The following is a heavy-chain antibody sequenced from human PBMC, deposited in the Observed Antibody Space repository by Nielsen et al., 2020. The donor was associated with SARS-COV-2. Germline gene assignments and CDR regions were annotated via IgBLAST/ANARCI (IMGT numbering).Heavy chain of an antibody. CDR1: GYTFTSYA. J-gene: IGHJ4*02. Sequence: ASVKVSCKASGYTFTSYAMNWVRQAPGQGLEWMGWINTNTGNPTYAQGFTGRFVFSLDTSVSTAYLQISSIKAEDTAVYYCARASSGWYWDRSFDYWGQGTLVTVSS. CDR3: ARASSGWYWDRSFDY. V-gene: IGHV7-4-1*02. CDR2: INTNTGNP. D-gene: IGHD6-19*01.